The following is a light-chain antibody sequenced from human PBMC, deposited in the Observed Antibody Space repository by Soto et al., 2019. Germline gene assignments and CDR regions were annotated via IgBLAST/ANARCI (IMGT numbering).Light chain of an antibody. CDR3: QQYNSYPGT. CDR2: DAS. Sequence: DLQMTQSPSTLSASVGDRVTITCRASQSISSWLAWYQQKPGKAPKLLIYDASSLESWVPSRFSGSGSGTEFTLTISSLKPDDFATYYCQQYNSYPGTFGQGTKVELK. CDR1: QSISSW. V-gene: IGKV1-5*01. J-gene: IGKJ1*01.